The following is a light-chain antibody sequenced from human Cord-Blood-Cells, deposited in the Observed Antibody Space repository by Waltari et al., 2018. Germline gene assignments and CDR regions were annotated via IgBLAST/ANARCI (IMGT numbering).Light chain of an antibody. Sequence: QSALTQPPSASGSPGQSVTLPCTGTSSDVGGYNYVSWYQQHPGKAPKLMIYEVSKRPSGVPDRFSGSKSGNTASLTVSGLQAEDEADYYCSSYAGSNNFDVVFGGGTKLTVL. J-gene: IGLJ2*01. CDR2: EVS. CDR1: SSDVGGYNY. CDR3: SSYAGSNNFDVV. V-gene: IGLV2-8*01.